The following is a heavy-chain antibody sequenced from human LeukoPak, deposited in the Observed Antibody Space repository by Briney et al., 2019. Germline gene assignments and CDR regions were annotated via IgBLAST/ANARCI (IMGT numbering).Heavy chain of an antibody. CDR1: GYTLTELS. V-gene: IGHV1-24*01. CDR3: ATIHYGSGSYYSNNWFDP. Sequence: ASVKVSCKVSGYTLTELSMHRVRQAPGKGLEWMGGFDPEDGETIYAQKFQGRVTMTEDTSTDTAYMELSSLRSEDTAVYYCATIHYGSGSYYSNNWFDPWGQGTLVTVSS. CDR2: FDPEDGET. J-gene: IGHJ5*02. D-gene: IGHD3-10*01.